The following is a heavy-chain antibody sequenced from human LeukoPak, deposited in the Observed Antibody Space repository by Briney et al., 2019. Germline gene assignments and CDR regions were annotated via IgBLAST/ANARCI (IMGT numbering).Heavy chain of an antibody. Sequence: ESGPTLVNPTQTLTLTCTSSGFSLSTRGMCVSWIRQPPGKALEWLARIDWDDDKYSSTSLKTRLTISKDTSKNQVVLTMTNMDPVDTATYYCARMATGGYAYDYWGQGTLVTVSS. CDR2: IDWDDDK. J-gene: IGHJ4*02. D-gene: IGHD5-12*01. V-gene: IGHV2-70*11. CDR1: GFSLSTRGMC. CDR3: ARMATGGYAYDY.